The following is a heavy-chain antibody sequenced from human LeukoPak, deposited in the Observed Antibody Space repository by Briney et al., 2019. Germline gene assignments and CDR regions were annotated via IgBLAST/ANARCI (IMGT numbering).Heavy chain of an antibody. J-gene: IGHJ5*02. V-gene: IGHV4-39*02. CDR3: ARDRLPEDYGSGTWFDP. CDR2: IYYSGST. Sequence: SETLSLTCTVSGGSISSSSYYWGWIRQPPGKGLEWIGSIYYSGSTYYNPSLKSRVTISVDTSKNQFSLKLSSVTAADTAVYYCARDRLPEDYGSGTWFDPWGQGTLVTVSS. D-gene: IGHD3-10*01. CDR1: GGSISSSSYY.